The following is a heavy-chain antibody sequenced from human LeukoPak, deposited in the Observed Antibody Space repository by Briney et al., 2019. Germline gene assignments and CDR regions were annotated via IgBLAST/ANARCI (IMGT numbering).Heavy chain of an antibody. CDR1: GFTFSDYA. CDR2: ISGNGGST. Sequence: GGSLRLSCAASGFTFSDYAITWVLQAPGKGLEWVSHISGNGGSTSYADSVRGRFTVSRDNSKNMLYLQMNSLRVDDTAVYYCAKVRPFTPIAVVPEYFDYWGQGTLVAVSS. V-gene: IGHV3-23*01. CDR3: AKVRPFTPIAVVPEYFDY. J-gene: IGHJ4*02. D-gene: IGHD3-22*01.